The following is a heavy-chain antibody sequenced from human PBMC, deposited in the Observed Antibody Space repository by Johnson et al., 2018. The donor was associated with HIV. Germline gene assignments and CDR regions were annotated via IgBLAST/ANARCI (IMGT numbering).Heavy chain of an antibody. Sequence: VQVVESGGGLVQPGGSLRLSCAASGFTFSSNWMNWVRQAPGKGLQWVANIKEDGSEKYYVDSLKGRFTISRDNAKNSLYLQMNSLRAEDTAVYYCARVEGLADAFDIWGQGTMVTVSS. CDR1: GFTFSSNW. D-gene: IGHD3-16*01. CDR2: IKEDGSEK. J-gene: IGHJ3*02. CDR3: ARVEGLADAFDI. V-gene: IGHV3-7*02.